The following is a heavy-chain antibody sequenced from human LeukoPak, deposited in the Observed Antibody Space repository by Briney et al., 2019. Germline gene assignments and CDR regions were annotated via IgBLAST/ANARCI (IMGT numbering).Heavy chain of an antibody. D-gene: IGHD4-17*01. V-gene: IGHV4-34*01. J-gene: IGHJ3*02. CDR1: GGSFSGYY. CDR3: ARRTVTTMAFDI. CDR2: INHSGST. Sequence: PSETLSLTCAVYGGSFSGYYWSWIRQPPGKGLEWIGEINHSGSTNYNPSLKSRVTISVDTSKNQFSLKLSSVTAAGTAVYYCARRTVTTMAFDIWGQGTMVTVSS.